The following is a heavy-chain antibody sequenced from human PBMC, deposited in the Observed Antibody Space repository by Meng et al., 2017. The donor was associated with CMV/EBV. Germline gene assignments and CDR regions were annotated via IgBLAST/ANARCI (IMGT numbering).Heavy chain of an antibody. J-gene: IGHJ6*02. CDR2: ISSSGLSI. V-gene: IGHV3-11*01. Sequence: GGSLRLSCAASGFTFDDYAMHWVRQAPGKGLEWVSSISSSGLSIYYADSLKGRFTISRDNTKNSLYLQMNGLRAEDAAVYYCAKDLTLPTLYGMDVWGQGTAVTVSS. CDR3: AKDLTLPTLYGMDV. CDR1: GFTFDDYA.